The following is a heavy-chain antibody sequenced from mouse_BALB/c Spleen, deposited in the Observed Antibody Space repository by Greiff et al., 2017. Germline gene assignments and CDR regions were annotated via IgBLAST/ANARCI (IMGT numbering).Heavy chain of an antibody. CDR2: ISSGSSTI. CDR3: ARRRAYGSSYYFDY. J-gene: IGHJ2*01. V-gene: IGHV5-17*02. Sequence: EVQLVESGGGLVQPGGSRKLSCAASGFTFSSFGMHWVRQAPEKGLEWVAYISSGSSTIYYADTVKGRFTISRDNPKNTLFLQMTSLRSEDTAMYYCARRRAYGSSYYFDYWGQGTTLTVSS. D-gene: IGHD1-1*01. CDR1: GFTFSSFG.